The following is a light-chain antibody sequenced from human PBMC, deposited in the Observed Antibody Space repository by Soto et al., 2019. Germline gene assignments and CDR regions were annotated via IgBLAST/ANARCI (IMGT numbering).Light chain of an antibody. Sequence: DIQMTQSPSSLSASVGDRVTITCQASQDINNYLNWYQQKPGKAPKLLIYDASNLETGVPSRFSGSGSGTDSTFRISSLQPEDIATYYCQQYENLPWTFSQGTKVEVK. J-gene: IGKJ1*01. CDR1: QDINNY. CDR3: QQYENLPWT. V-gene: IGKV1-33*01. CDR2: DAS.